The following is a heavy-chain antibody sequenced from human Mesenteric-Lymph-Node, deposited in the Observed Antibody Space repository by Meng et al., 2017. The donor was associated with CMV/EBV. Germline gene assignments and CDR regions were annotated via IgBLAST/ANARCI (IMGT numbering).Heavy chain of an antibody. CDR2: INPNSGGT. Sequence: ASVKVSCKASGYTFTGYYMHWVRQAPGQGLEWMGWINPNSGGTNYAQKFQGRVTMTTDTSTSTAYMELRSLRSDDTAVYYCARGSRWEPTPDFDYWGQGTLVTVSS. V-gene: IGHV1-2*02. CDR3: ARGSRWEPTPDFDY. D-gene: IGHD1-26*01. CDR1: GYTFTGYY. J-gene: IGHJ4*02.